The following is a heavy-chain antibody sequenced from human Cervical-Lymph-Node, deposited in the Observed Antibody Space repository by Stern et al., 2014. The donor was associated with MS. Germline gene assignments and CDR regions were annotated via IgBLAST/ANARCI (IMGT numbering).Heavy chain of an antibody. CDR2: IDPNSGGT. V-gene: IGHV1-2*02. Sequence: VQLVESGGEVKKPGASVKVSCKASGYSFTAYYMHWVRQAPGQGLEWMGWIDPNSGGTKSAQNFQGRVTMTRDTSISTFYMELSGLTSDDTAVFYCARERHSMDVWGQGTTVTVSS. CDR3: ARERHSMDV. J-gene: IGHJ6*02. CDR1: GYSFTAYY.